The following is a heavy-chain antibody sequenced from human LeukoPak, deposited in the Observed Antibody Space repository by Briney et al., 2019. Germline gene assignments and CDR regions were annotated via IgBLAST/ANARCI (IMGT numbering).Heavy chain of an antibody. J-gene: IGHJ5*02. Sequence: ASVKVSCKASGYTFISYYIHWVRQAPGQGLEWMGVINPSGGSTAYAQQFQGRVTMTRDTSTSTVYMELSSLRSEDTAVYFCARELIEDQNWFDPWGQGTLVTVSS. CDR1: GYTFISYY. D-gene: IGHD2/OR15-2a*01. CDR3: ARELIEDQNWFDP. V-gene: IGHV1-46*01. CDR2: INPSGGST.